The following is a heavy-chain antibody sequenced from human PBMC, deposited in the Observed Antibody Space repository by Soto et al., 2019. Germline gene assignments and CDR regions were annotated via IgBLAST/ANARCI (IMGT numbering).Heavy chain of an antibody. Sequence: GGSLRLSCAASGFSFSSYAMSWVRQAPGKGLEWVSCMSAGGGSTFHADSVKGRFTISRDNSKNTLYLQMNSLRAEDTAVYYCAKGSYGSGTDYFYGMDVRGQGTTVTVSS. CDR3: AKGSYGSGTDYFYGMDV. D-gene: IGHD3-10*01. CDR1: GFSFSSYA. J-gene: IGHJ6*02. V-gene: IGHV3-23*01. CDR2: MSAGGGST.